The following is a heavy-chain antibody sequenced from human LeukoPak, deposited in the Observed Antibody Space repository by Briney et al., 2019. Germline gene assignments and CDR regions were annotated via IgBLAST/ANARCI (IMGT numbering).Heavy chain of an antibody. V-gene: IGHV4-61*01. D-gene: IGHD2-15*01. CDR2: IYYSGST. Sequence: SETLSLTCTVSGGSVSSGSYYWSWIRQPPGKGLEWIGYIYYSGSTNYNPSLKSRVTMSVDASKNQFSLKLSSVTAADTAVYYCARADCSGGSCYAFDIWGQGTMVTVSS. J-gene: IGHJ3*02. CDR1: GGSVSSGSYY. CDR3: ARADCSGGSCYAFDI.